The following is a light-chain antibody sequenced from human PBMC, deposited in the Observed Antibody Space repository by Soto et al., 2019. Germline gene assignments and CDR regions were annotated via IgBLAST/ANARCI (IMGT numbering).Light chain of an antibody. V-gene: IGKV3-20*01. CDR1: QSVSSSY. Sequence: EVVLTQSPGTLSLSPGERATLSCRASQSVSSSYLAWYQQKPGQAPRLLISGASSRAAGIPDRFSGSGSGTVFTLTISRLEPEDFAVYYCQQYGTYKTFGQGTKVELK. J-gene: IGKJ1*01. CDR2: GAS. CDR3: QQYGTYKT.